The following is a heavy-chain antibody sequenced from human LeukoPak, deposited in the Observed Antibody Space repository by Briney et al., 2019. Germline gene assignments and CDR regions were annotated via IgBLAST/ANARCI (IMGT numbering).Heavy chain of an antibody. J-gene: IGHJ4*02. CDR2: INSDGSST. CDR3: AIVVGAGAQD. D-gene: IGHD1-26*01. V-gene: IGHV3-74*01. Sequence: GGSLRLSCAASGFTFSSHWMRWVRQAPGKGLVWVSRINSDGSSTSYADSVKGRFTISRDNAKNTLYLQMNSLRAEDTAVYYCAIVVGAGAQDWGQGTLVTVSS. CDR1: GFTFSSHW.